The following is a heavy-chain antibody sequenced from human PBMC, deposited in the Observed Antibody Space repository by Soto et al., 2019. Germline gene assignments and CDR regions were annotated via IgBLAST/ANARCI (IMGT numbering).Heavy chain of an antibody. V-gene: IGHV4-61*08. CDR1: GGSVRSDGYY. Sequence: QVQLQESGPGLGNPSETLSPTCTVSGGSVRSDGYYWTLIRQPPGKGLGWVGDIYYSGSTNYNPSLKSRLTISIDTPKNQFSLKLSSVTAADTAVYYCARAERAEAFVVSSVGNWFDPWGQGTLVTVSS. CDR3: ARAERAEAFVVSSVGNWFDP. CDR2: IYYSGST. J-gene: IGHJ5*02. D-gene: IGHD2-21*01.